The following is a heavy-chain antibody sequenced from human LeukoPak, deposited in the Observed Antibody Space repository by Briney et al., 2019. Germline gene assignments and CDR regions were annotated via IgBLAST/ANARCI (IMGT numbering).Heavy chain of an antibody. V-gene: IGHV1-69*01. J-gene: IGHJ6*04. Sequence: GASVKVSCKASGGTFSSYAISWVRQAPGQGLEWMGGIIPIFGTANYAQKFQGRVTITADESTSTAYMEPSSLRSEDTAVYYCARRLVGGGYYYYYGMDVWGKGTTVTVSS. CDR3: ARRLVGGGYYYYYGMDV. CDR2: IIPIFGTA. D-gene: IGHD3-10*01. CDR1: GGTFSSYA.